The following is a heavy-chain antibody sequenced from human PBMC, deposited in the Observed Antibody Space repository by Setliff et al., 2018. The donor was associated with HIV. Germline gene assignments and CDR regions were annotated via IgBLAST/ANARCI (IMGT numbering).Heavy chain of an antibody. CDR2: FYPGDFDI. V-gene: IGHV5-51*01. D-gene: IGHD6-19*01. CDR3: ARHFSVAGDAFDI. CDR1: GYSFTNFR. Sequence: GESLKISCRGSGYSFTNFRIGWVRQKPGKGLEWMGIFYPGDFDIRYSPSFEGQVTMSGDKSISTAYLKWSSLKASDSAMYYCARHFSVAGDAFDIWGQGTMVTVSS. J-gene: IGHJ3*02.